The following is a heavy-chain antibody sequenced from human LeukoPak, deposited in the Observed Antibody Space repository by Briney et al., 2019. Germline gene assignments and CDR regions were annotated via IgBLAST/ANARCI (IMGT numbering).Heavy chain of an antibody. D-gene: IGHD3-16*01. CDR3: ARGLGEVPFDY. V-gene: IGHV1-69*01. CDR2: IIPIFGGP. CDR1: GDTSRTVG. Sequence: GASVKVSCKTSGDTSRTVGISWVRQAPGQGLEWMGGIIPIFGGPTYAQNFQGRVIITADESTRTVYMELRSLRSDDTAVFYCARGLGEVPFDYWGQGTLVTVSS. J-gene: IGHJ4*02.